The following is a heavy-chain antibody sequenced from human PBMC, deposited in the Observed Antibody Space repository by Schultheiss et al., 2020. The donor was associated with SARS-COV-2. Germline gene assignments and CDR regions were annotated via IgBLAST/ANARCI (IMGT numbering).Heavy chain of an antibody. CDR2: ISAYNGNT. CDR3: ARATPGGWFDP. CDR1: GGTFSSYA. V-gene: IGHV1-18*01. Sequence: ASVKVSCKASGGTFSSYAISWVRQAPGQGLEWMGWISAYNGNTNYAQKLQGRVTMTTDTSTSTAYMELRSLRSDDTAVYYCARATPGGWFDPWGQGTLVTVSS. J-gene: IGHJ5*02. D-gene: IGHD3-10*01.